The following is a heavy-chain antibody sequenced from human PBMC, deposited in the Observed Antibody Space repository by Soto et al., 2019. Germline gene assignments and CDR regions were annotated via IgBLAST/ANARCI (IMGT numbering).Heavy chain of an antibody. CDR3: AKTPNGDYDVFFAY. CDR2: IYYSGST. CDR1: GGSISSYY. V-gene: IGHV4-59*08. Sequence: SETLSLTCTVSGGSISSYYWSWIRQPPGKGLEWIGYIYYSGSTNYNPSLKSRVTISVDTSKNQFSLKLSSVTAADTAVYYCAKTPNGDYDVFFAYWGQGTLVPVSS. J-gene: IGHJ4*02. D-gene: IGHD4-17*01.